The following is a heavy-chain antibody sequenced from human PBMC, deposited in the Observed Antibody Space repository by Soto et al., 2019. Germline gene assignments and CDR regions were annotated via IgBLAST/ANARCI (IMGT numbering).Heavy chain of an antibody. V-gene: IGHV3-64*01. CDR3: ARRARPDFYYMAV. CDR2: ISSNGVGT. D-gene: IGHD6-6*01. Sequence: EVQLAESGGGLAQPGGSLRLSCAASGFTLSGYAMDWVRQAPGKGLEYVSGISSNGVGTYYANSVQGRFTISRDNSKNTVYLQMGSLRPEDMAVYYCARRARPDFYYMAVWGKGTTVTVSS. J-gene: IGHJ6*03. CDR1: GFTLSGYA.